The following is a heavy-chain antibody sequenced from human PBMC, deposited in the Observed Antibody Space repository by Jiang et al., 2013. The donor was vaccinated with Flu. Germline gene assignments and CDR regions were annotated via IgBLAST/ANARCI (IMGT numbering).Heavy chain of an antibody. CDR3: ARRDSSGWYNDFDY. Sequence: GFTGRFVFSLDTSVTTAYLQISSLKAEDTAVYYCARRDSSGWYNDFDYWGQGTLVTVSS. D-gene: IGHD6-19*01. J-gene: IGHJ4*02. V-gene: IGHV7-4-1*02.